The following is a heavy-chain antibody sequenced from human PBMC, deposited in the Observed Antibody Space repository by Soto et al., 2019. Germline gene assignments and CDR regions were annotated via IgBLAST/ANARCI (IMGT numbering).Heavy chain of an antibody. J-gene: IGHJ6*03. CDR2: ISGSGGST. Sequence: GGSLRLSCAASGFTFSSYAMSWVRQAPGKGLEWVSAISGSGGSTYYADSVKGRFTISRDNSKNTLYLQMNSLRAEDTAVYYCAKDLGVNSPYYYQYQLDVWGKGTTVTVSS. CDR1: GFTFSSYA. CDR3: AKDLGVNSPYYYQYQLDV. V-gene: IGHV3-23*01. D-gene: IGHD3-10*01.